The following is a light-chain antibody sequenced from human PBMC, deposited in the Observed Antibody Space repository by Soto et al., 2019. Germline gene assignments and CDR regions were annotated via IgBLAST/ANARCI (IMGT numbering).Light chain of an antibody. CDR1: ETISTF. CDR2: GAS. J-gene: IGKJ4*01. CDR3: QQFFSDVLT. Sequence: DIQLTQSPSSLSASLGDSITITCRASETISTFLNWYQVQPGKAPRLLVYGASYLQVGVPVRFRASGSGTLFTLTIDNLQREDLASYFCQQFFSDVLTFGGGTRVDI. V-gene: IGKV1-39*01.